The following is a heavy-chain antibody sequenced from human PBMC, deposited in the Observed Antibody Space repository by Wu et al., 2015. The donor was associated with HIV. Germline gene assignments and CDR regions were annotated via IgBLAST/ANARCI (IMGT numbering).Heavy chain of an antibody. CDR3: ARGHYYASGNYHFSAPVY. J-gene: IGHJ4*02. CDR1: GDGFTSYA. CDR2: ITPLFGTT. V-gene: IGHV1-69*05. Sequence: QVHLVQFGAEVKKPGSSVKVTCKASGDGFTSYAISWVRQAPGQGLEWMGGITPLFGTTRFAQKFQGRLTITTDELKTTAYMELSSLKSEDTAVYYCARGHYYASGNYHFSAPVYWGRGTLVTVSS. D-gene: IGHD3-10*01.